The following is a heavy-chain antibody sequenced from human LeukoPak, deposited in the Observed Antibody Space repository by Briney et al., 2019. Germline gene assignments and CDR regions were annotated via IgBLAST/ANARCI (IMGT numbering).Heavy chain of an antibody. CDR3: ARDWPTIAAAGTIPEYFQH. J-gene: IGHJ1*01. CDR2: ISSSSSYI. Sequence: GGSLRLTCAASGFTFSSYSMNWVRQAPGKGLEWVSSISSSSSYIYYADSVKGRFTISRDNAKNSLYLQMNSLRAEDTAVYYCARDWPTIAAAGTIPEYFQHWGQGTLVTVSS. CDR1: GFTFSSYS. D-gene: IGHD6-13*01. V-gene: IGHV3-21*01.